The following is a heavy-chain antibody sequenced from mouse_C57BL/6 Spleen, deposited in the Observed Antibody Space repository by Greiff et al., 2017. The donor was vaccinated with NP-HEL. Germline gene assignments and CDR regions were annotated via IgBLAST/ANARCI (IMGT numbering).Heavy chain of an antibody. D-gene: IGHD2-1*01. CDR1: GFTFSDYG. CDR3: AMPIYYGNSGYFDY. Sequence: EVQLMESGAGLVKPGGSLKLSCAASGFTFSDYGMHWVRQAPGKGLEWVAYICTGSSTIYYADTLKGRFTKSRDKAKITLFLQMTSLRSEDTAMYYCAMPIYYGNSGYFDYWGQGTTLTVSS. V-gene: IGHV5-17*01. J-gene: IGHJ2*01. CDR2: ICTGSSTI.